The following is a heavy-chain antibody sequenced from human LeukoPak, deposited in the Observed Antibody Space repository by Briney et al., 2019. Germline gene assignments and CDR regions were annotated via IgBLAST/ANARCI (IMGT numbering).Heavy chain of an antibody. CDR3: AKYAPPTTVVTRFFDC. CDR1: GFTFSNSW. V-gene: IGHV3-23*01. J-gene: IGHJ4*02. D-gene: IGHD4-23*01. Sequence: GGSLRLSCAASGFTFSNSWMTWVRQAPGKGLEWVSVIGGGGSDIQYADSVKGRFSISRDNSKNTLYLQINSLRVEDTAVYYCAKYAPPTTVVTRFFDCWGQGTLVTVSS. CDR2: IGGGGSDI.